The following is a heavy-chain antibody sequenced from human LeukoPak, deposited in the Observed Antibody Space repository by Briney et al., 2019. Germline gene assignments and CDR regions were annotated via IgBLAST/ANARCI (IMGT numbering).Heavy chain of an antibody. CDR1: GFTFSSYG. Sequence: GGSLRLSCAASGFTFSSYGMHWVRQAPGKGLEWVAFIRYDGSNKYYADSVKGRFTISRDNSKNTLYLQMNSLRAEDTAVYYCAKGGTRGSSSRRGGSFDYWGQGTLVTVSS. CDR2: IRYDGSNK. V-gene: IGHV3-30*02. J-gene: IGHJ4*02. D-gene: IGHD6-13*01. CDR3: AKGGTRGSSSRRGGSFDY.